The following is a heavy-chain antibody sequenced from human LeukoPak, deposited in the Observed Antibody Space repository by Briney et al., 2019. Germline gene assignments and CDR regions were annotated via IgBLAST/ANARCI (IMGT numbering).Heavy chain of an antibody. Sequence: GGSLRLSCAASGFTFSSYGMHWVRQAPGKGLEWVAVIWYDGSNKYYADSVKGRFTISRDNSKNTLYLQMNSLRAEDTAVYYCARERGVAAAGEYYFDYWGQGTLVTVSS. CDR1: GFTFSSYG. J-gene: IGHJ4*02. D-gene: IGHD6-13*01. CDR2: IWYDGSNK. CDR3: ARERGVAAAGEYYFDY. V-gene: IGHV3-33*01.